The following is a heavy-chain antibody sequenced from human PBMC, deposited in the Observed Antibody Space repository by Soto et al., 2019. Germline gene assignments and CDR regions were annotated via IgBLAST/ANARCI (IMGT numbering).Heavy chain of an antibody. CDR1: GYTFTSYD. Sequence: GASVKVSCKASGYTFTSYDINWVRQATGQVLEWMGWMNPNSGNTGYAQKFQGRVTMTRNTSISTAYMELSSLRSEDTAVYYCARGGDYGDYGYYYYGMDVWGQGTTVTVSS. CDR3: ARGGDYGDYGYYYYGMDV. V-gene: IGHV1-8*01. J-gene: IGHJ6*02. CDR2: MNPNSGNT. D-gene: IGHD4-17*01.